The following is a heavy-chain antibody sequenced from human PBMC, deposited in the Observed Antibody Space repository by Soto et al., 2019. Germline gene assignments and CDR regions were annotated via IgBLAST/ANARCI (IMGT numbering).Heavy chain of an antibody. J-gene: IGHJ5*02. Sequence: QVQLVESGGGVVQPGRSLRLSCAASGFTFSSYGMHWVRQAPGKGLEWVAVIWYDGSNKYYADSVKGRFTISRDNSKNTLYLQMNSLRAEDTAVYYCARDQSTMGTMGGWFDPWGQGTLVTVSS. D-gene: IGHD3-10*01. CDR2: IWYDGSNK. CDR3: ARDQSTMGTMGGWFDP. CDR1: GFTFSSYG. V-gene: IGHV3-33*01.